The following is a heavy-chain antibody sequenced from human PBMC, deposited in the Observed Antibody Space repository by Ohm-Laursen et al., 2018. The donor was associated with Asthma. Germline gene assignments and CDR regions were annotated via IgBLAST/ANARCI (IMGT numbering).Heavy chain of an antibody. D-gene: IGHD1-26*01. CDR1: GFTVSPYD. CDR2: ISGSRSKT. CDR3: ARGENAHDY. J-gene: IGHJ4*02. V-gene: IGHV3-21*01. Sequence: SLRLSCTASGFTVSPYDMNWVRQAPGKGLEWVSSISGSRSKTFYSDSVKGRFTISRDNAKNSMYLQMNSLRAEDTAVYYCARGENAHDYWGQGTLVTVSS.